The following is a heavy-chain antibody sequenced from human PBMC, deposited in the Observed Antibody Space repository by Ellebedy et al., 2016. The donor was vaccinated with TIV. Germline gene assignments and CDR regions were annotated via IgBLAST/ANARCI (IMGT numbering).Heavy chain of an antibody. CDR1: GGSFSGYY. V-gene: IGHV4-59*01. Sequence: SETLSLXCAVYGGSFSGYYWSWIRQPPGKGLEWIGYIYYSGSTNYNPSLKSRVTISVDTSKNQFSLKLSSVTAADTAVYYCARSPAGQLVWDYNWFDPWGQGTLVTVSS. CDR3: ARSPAGQLVWDYNWFDP. D-gene: IGHD6-6*01. CDR2: IYYSGST. J-gene: IGHJ5*02.